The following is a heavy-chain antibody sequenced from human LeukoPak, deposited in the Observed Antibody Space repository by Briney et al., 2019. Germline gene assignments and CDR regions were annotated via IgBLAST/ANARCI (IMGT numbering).Heavy chain of an antibody. V-gene: IGHV3-48*03. J-gene: IGHJ4*02. D-gene: IGHD6-19*01. CDR3: ARDLASGWYSYFDY. CDR1: GFTFSSYE. CDR2: ISSSGSTI. Sequence: GGSLRLSCAASGFTFSSYELNWVRQAPGKGLEWVSYISSSGSTIYYADSVKGRFTISRDNAKNSLYLQMNSLRAEDTAVYYCARDLASGWYSYFDYWGQGTLVTVSS.